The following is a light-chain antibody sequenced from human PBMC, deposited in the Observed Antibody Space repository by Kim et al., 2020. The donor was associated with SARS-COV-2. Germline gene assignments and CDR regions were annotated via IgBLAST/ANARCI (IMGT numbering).Light chain of an antibody. CDR3: QQYNNWWT. Sequence: SVSPGERATLSCRASQSVSSNLAWYQQKPGQAPRLLIYGASTRATGIPARFRGSGSGTEFTLTISSLQSEDFAVYYCQQYNNWWTFGQGTKVDIK. CDR2: GAS. CDR1: QSVSSN. V-gene: IGKV3-15*01. J-gene: IGKJ1*01.